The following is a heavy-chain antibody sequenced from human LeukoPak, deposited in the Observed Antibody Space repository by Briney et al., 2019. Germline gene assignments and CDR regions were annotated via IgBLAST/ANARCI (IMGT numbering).Heavy chain of an antibody. Sequence: ASVTVSCKASGYTFTSYAMHWVRQAPGQRLEWMGWISAGNGNTKYSQKFQGRVTITRDTSASTAYMELSSLRSEDTAVYYCARAEYYYDDPTFDYWGQGTLVTVSS. CDR2: ISAGNGNT. V-gene: IGHV1-3*01. CDR3: ARAEYYYDDPTFDY. J-gene: IGHJ4*02. D-gene: IGHD3-22*01. CDR1: GYTFTSYA.